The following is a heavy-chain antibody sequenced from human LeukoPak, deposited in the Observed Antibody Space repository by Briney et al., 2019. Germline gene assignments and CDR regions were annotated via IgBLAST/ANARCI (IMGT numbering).Heavy chain of an antibody. D-gene: IGHD3-10*01. J-gene: IGHJ5*02. CDR3: ARGLTVKLLWFGEFSDVPNWFDP. CDR1: GGSISSGGYS. V-gene: IGHV4-31*03. CDR2: IYYSGST. Sequence: SETLSLTCTVSGGSISSGGYSWSWIRQHPGKGLEWIGYIYYSGSTYYNPSLKSRVTISVDTSKNQFSLKLSSVTAADTAVYYCARGLTVKLLWFGEFSDVPNWFDPWGQGTLVTVSS.